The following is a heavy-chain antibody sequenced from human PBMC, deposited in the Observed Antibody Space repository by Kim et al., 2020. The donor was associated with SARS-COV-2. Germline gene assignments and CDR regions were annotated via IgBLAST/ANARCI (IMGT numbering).Heavy chain of an antibody. Sequence: SETLSLTCTVSGDSISYYYSSWIRQVPGKGLEWVGYIYYGGSTDYNPSLKSRVTISFDTSKNEFSLDLTSVTAAETATYYFLTSAGRGSRRQFDC. J-gene: IGHJ4*01. CDR1: GDSISYYY. D-gene: IGHD3-9*01. CDR2: IYYGGST. V-gene: IGHV4-59*03. CDR3: LTSAGRGSRRQFDC.